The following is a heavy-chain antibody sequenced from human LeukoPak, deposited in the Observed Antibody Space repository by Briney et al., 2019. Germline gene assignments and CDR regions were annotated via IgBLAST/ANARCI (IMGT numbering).Heavy chain of an antibody. D-gene: IGHD3-3*01. CDR3: AGGPITIFGVAPLDY. CDR1: GDSITSTSSY. Sequence: SETLSLTCTVSGDSITSTSSYWGWFRQPPGKGLEWIGNIYYSGSTNYNPSLKSRVTISVDTSKNQFSLKLSSVTAADTAVYYCAGGPITIFGVAPLDYWGQGTLVTVSS. J-gene: IGHJ4*02. V-gene: IGHV4-61*05. CDR2: IYYSGST.